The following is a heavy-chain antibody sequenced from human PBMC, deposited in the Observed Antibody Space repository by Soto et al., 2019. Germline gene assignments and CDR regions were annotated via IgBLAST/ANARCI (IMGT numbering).Heavy chain of an antibody. V-gene: IGHV4-39*01. J-gene: IGHJ4*02. Sequence: ETLSLTCTVSGGSISRSSYHWGWIRQPPGKGLEWIGTLYYSGSTYSNPSLNSRVTISIDTSKNQFSLTLSSVTAADTAVYFCVRPEYSSSSAEYYFDYWGQGTLVTVSS. CDR2: LYYSGST. CDR3: VRPEYSSSSAEYYFDY. CDR1: GGSISRSSYH. D-gene: IGHD6-6*01.